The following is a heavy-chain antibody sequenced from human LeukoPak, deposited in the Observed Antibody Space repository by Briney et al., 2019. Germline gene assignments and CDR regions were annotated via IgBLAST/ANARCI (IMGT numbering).Heavy chain of an antibody. CDR3: ARVDSSNGGYFDY. Sequence: PGGSLRLSCAASGFTFSSYWMHWVRQAPGKGLVWVSRINSDGSSTSYADSVKGRLTISRDNAKNTLYLQMNSLRAEDTAVYYCARVDSSNGGYFDYWGQGTLVTVSS. CDR2: INSDGSST. CDR1: GFTFSSYW. D-gene: IGHD6-13*01. J-gene: IGHJ4*02. V-gene: IGHV3-74*01.